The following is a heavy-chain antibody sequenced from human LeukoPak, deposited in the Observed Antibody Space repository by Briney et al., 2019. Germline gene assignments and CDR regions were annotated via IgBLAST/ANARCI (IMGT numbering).Heavy chain of an antibody. CDR3: ARGDGFGELFDY. V-gene: IGHV4-61*01. CDR1: GGSISSSSYY. CDR2: IYYSGST. D-gene: IGHD3-10*01. J-gene: IGHJ4*02. Sequence: SETLSLTCTVSGGSISSSSYYWSWIRQPPGKGLEWIGYIYYSGSTNYNPSLKSRVTISVDTSKNQFSLKLSSVTAADTAVYYCARGDGFGELFDYWGQGTLVTVSS.